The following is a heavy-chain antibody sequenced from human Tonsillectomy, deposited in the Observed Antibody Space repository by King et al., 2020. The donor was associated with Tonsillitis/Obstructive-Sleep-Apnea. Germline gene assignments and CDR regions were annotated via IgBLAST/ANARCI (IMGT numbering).Heavy chain of an antibody. D-gene: IGHD4-23*01. CDR2: ISYDGRNK. V-gene: IGHV3-30*04. Sequence: VQLVESGGGVVQPGRSLRLSCVASGFTFSSYAMHWGRQAPGKGLEWVAVISYDGRNKYYVDSVKGRFTISRDNSKKTLYLQMNSLRPEDTAVYYCARGAEVATPLYNYGMDVWGQGTTVTVSS. J-gene: IGHJ6*02. CDR3: ARGAEVATPLYNYGMDV. CDR1: GFTFSSYA.